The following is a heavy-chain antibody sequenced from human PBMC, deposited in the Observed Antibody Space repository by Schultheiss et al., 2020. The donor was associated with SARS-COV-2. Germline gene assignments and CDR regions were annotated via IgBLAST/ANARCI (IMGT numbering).Heavy chain of an antibody. V-gene: IGHV4-34*01. Sequence: SQTLSLTCAVYGGSFSDYYWGWVRQPPGKGLEWIGEIGEINHGGTTNYNPSFKSRVTISADTSKNQFSVTVNSVTAADTAVYYCARSPDISGGEFGYWGQGTLVTVSS. D-gene: IGHD2-15*01. J-gene: IGHJ4*02. CDR1: GGSFSDYY. CDR2: IGEINHGGTT. CDR3: ARSPDISGGEFGY.